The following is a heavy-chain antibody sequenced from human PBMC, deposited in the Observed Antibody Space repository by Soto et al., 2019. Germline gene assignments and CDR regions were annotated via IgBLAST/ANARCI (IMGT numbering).Heavy chain of an antibody. CDR3: SGSTSWDYYYYGMDV. V-gene: IGHV1-18*01. CDR1: GYTFTSYG. CDR2: ISAYNGNT. D-gene: IGHD2-2*01. J-gene: IGHJ6*02. Sequence: QVQLVQSGAEVKKPGASVKVSCKASGYTFTSYGISWVRQAPGQGLDWMGWISAYNGNTNYAQKLQGRVTITTDTSTSTAYMELRSLRSDDTAVYDCSGSTSWDYYYYGMDVWGQGTTVTVSS.